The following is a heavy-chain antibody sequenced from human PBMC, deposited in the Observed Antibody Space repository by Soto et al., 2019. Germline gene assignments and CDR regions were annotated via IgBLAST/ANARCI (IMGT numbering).Heavy chain of an antibody. V-gene: IGHV6-1*01. CDR1: GDSVSRNTAA. CDR2: TYYRSNWRH. D-gene: IGHD6-19*01. CDR3: ARGVAGSGFDL. J-gene: IGHJ4*02. Sequence: SQTLSLACAISGDSVSRNTAAWTWIRSSPSRGLEWLGRTYYRSNWRHDYAVSVKSRITVNPDTSKNHFSLQLNSVTPDDTAVDYCARGVAGSGFDLWGQGTLVAVAS.